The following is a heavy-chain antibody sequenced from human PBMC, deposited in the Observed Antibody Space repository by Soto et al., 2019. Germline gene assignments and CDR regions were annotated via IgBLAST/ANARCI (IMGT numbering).Heavy chain of an antibody. Sequence: QVQLQQWGAGLLKPSETLSLTCAVYGGSFSGYYWSWIRQPPGKGLEWIGEINHSGSTNYNPSLKSRVTISVDTSKNQFSLKLSSVTAADTAAYYCARDRKGATFPYYYYGMDVWGQGTTVTVSS. CDR2: INHSGST. CDR3: ARDRKGATFPYYYYGMDV. J-gene: IGHJ6*02. D-gene: IGHD1-26*01. V-gene: IGHV4-34*01. CDR1: GGSFSGYY.